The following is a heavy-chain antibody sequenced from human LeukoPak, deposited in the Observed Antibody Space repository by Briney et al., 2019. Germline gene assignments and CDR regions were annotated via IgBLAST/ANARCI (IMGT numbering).Heavy chain of an antibody. V-gene: IGHV1-3*01. CDR1: GYTFTSYA. Sequence: ASVKVSCKASGYTFTSYAMHWVRQAPGQRLEGMGWINAGNGNTKYSQKFQGRVTITRDTSASTAYMELSRLRSEDTAVYYCARDPCSSSSCYYNWFDPWGQGTLVTVSS. D-gene: IGHD2-2*01. CDR2: INAGNGNT. J-gene: IGHJ5*02. CDR3: ARDPCSSSSCYYNWFDP.